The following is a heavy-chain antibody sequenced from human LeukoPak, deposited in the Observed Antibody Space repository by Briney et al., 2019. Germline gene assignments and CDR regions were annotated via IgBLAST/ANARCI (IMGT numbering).Heavy chain of an antibody. D-gene: IGHD3-16*02. CDR3: ARDLRGLGELSLDDY. J-gene: IGHJ4*02. Sequence: PGGSLRLSCAASGFTFSVYYMSWIRQAPGKGLEWVSYISSSGSTIYYADSVKGRFTISRDNAKNSLYLQMNSLRAEDTAVYYCARDLRGLGELSLDDYWGQGTLVTVSS. CDR1: GFTFSVYY. CDR2: ISSSGSTI. V-gene: IGHV3-11*01.